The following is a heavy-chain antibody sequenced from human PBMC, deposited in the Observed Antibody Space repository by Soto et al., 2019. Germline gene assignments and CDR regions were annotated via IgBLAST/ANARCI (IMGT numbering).Heavy chain of an antibody. CDR2: IYPGDSDT. CDR3: ARLSIPGIAVASWFDP. V-gene: IGHV5-51*01. J-gene: IGHJ5*02. CDR1: EYKFIDHG. D-gene: IGHD6-19*01. Sequence: GFEYKFIDHGVLRISQKTGKGLEWMGIIYPGDSDTRYSPSFQGQVTISADKSISTAYLQWSSLKASDTAMYYCARLSIPGIAVASWFDPWGQGTLVTVSS.